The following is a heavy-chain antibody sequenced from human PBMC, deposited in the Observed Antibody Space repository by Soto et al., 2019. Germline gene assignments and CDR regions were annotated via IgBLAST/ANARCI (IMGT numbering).Heavy chain of an antibody. J-gene: IGHJ6*04. CDR1: GFSVSSKY. D-gene: IGHD2-15*01. CDR2: IQSGGRT. CDR3: TRGDVHCNGGTCYGVPMDV. Sequence: EVQLVESGGGLVQPGGSLRLSCAASGFSVSSKYMSWVRQAPGKGLEWVSLIQSGGRTYYAGSVKGRYTISRDNSENSRCPQMNSLRVEGTAVYYCTRGDVHCNGGTCYGVPMDVCLKGTTVTVPA. V-gene: IGHV3-66*01.